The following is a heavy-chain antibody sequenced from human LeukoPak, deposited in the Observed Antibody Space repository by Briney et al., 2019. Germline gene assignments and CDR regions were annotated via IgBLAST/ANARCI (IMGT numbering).Heavy chain of an antibody. CDR1: GGSFSGYY. V-gene: IGHV4-34*01. J-gene: IGHJ5*02. D-gene: IGHD3-3*01. Sequence: SETLSLTCAVYGGSFSGYYWSWIRQPPGKGLEWIGEINHSGSTNYHPSLKSRVTISVDTSKNQFSLKLSSVTAADTAVYYCARGGITIFGVVTTRHNWFDPWGQGTLVTVSS. CDR3: ARGGITIFGVVTTRHNWFDP. CDR2: INHSGST.